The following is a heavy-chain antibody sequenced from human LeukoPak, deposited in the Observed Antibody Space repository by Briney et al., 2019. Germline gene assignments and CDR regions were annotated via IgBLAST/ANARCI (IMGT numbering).Heavy chain of an antibody. V-gene: IGHV4-38-2*01. J-gene: IGHJ4*02. Sequence: PSETLSLTCAVSGYSISSGYYWGWIRQPPGKGLEWIASIYHSGSTYYNPSLKSRVTISVDTSKNHFSLNLRSVTAADTAVYYCASLTAAGYVDDWGQGSLVTVPS. CDR2: IYHSGST. D-gene: IGHD6-13*01. CDR3: ASLTAAGYVDD. CDR1: GYSISSGYY.